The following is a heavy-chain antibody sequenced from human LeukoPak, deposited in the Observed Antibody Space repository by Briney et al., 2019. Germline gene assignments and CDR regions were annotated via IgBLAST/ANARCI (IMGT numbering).Heavy chain of an antibody. J-gene: IGHJ4*02. CDR1: GGSISSYY. Sequence: SETLSLTCTVSGGSISSYYWSWIRQPPGKGLEWIGYIYYSGSTNYNPSLKSRVTISVDTSKNQFSLKLSSVTAADTAVYYCASHVVVVGPFDYWGQGTLVTVSS. CDR3: ASHVVVVGPFDY. CDR2: IYYSGST. V-gene: IGHV4-59*01. D-gene: IGHD2-15*01.